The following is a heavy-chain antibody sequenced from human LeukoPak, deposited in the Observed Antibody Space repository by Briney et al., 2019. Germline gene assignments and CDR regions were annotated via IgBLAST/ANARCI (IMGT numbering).Heavy chain of an antibody. CDR1: GGSFSGYY. Sequence: PSETLSLTCAVYGGSFSGYYWSWIRQPPGKVLEWIGEINHSGSTNYNPSLKSRVTISVDTSKNQFSLKLSSVTAADTAVYYCARGRRGYSYDFDYWGQGTLVTVSS. CDR3: ARGRRGYSYDFDY. D-gene: IGHD5-18*01. CDR2: INHSGST. V-gene: IGHV4-34*01. J-gene: IGHJ4*02.